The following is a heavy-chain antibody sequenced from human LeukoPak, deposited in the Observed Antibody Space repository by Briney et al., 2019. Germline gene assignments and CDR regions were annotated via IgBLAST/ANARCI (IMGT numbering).Heavy chain of an antibody. V-gene: IGHV1-46*01. J-gene: IGHJ4*03. CDR3: AREVMVNLRFDC. D-gene: IGHD5-18*01. CDR2: INPSGGDT. Sequence: ASVTLSCKASGYTFTSYYMHWVRQAPGQGLEWMGIINPSGGDTSYAQKFQGRFTMTRDTSTNTVYMELTSLRSEDTAVYYCAREVMVNLRFDCWGHGILVSVSS. CDR1: GYTFTSYY.